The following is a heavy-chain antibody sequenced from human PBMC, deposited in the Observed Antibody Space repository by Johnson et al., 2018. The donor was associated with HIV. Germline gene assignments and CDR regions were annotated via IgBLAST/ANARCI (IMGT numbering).Heavy chain of an antibody. CDR3: VRDRGTMLLDGAFDI. Sequence: VQLVESGGGLVKPGGSLRLSCAASGFTFGTFAMHWVRQAPGKGLEWVAVISYEGSTKYYADSVKGRFTISRDNSKNTLYLQMNSLRAEDTAVYYCVRDRGTMLLDGAFDIWGQGTMVTVSS. CDR2: ISYEGSTK. CDR1: GFTFGTFA. D-gene: IGHD3-10*01. V-gene: IGHV3-30*04. J-gene: IGHJ3*02.